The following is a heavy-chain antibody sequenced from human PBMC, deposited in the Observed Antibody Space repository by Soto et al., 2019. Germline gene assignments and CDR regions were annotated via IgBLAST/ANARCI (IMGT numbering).Heavy chain of an antibody. Sequence: SVKVSCKASGGTFSSYAISWVRQAPGQGLEWMGGIIPIFGTANYAQKFQGRVTITADESTSTAYMELSSLRSEDTAVYYCASGWYNWNREHRAFDIWGRGTMVTVSS. CDR2: IIPIFGTA. CDR1: GGTFSSYA. J-gene: IGHJ3*02. CDR3: ASGWYNWNREHRAFDI. V-gene: IGHV1-69*13. D-gene: IGHD1-20*01.